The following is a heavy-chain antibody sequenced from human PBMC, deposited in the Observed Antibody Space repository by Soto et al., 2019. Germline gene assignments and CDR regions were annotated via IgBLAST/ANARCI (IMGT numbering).Heavy chain of an antibody. V-gene: IGHV3-9*01. D-gene: IGHD4-17*01. CDR1: GFTFDDYA. CDR2: ISWNSGSI. J-gene: IGHJ5*02. Sequence: HPGGSLRLSCAASGFTFDDYAMHWVRQAPGKGLEWVSGISWNSGSIGYADSVKGRFTISRDNAKNSLYLQMNSLRAEDTALYYCAKGDYVSWFDPWGQGTLVTVSS. CDR3: AKGDYVSWFDP.